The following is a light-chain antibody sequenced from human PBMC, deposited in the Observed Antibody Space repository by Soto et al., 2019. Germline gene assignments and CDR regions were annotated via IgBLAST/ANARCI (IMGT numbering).Light chain of an antibody. CDR2: NTN. J-gene: IGLJ2*01. V-gene: IGLV8-61*01. CDR3: VLYLGSGISV. Sequence: VVTQEPSFSVSPGGTVTLTCGLTSGPVSTTYYPSWYQQTPGQAPRTLIYNTNTRSSGVPDRFSGSILGNKAALTITGAQADDESDYYCVLYLGSGISVFGGGTKLTVL. CDR1: SGPVSTTYY.